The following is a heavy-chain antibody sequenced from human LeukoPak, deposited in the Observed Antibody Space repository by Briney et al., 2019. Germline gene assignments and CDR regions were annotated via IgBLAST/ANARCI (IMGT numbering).Heavy chain of an antibody. CDR3: ARSAAAGRIVATFAY. Sequence: PSETLSLTCTVSGGSISSSSYYWGWIRQPPGKGLEWIGSIYYSGSTYYNPSLKSRVTISVDTSKNQFSLKLSSVTAADTAVYYCARSAAAGRIVATFAYWGQGTLVIVSS. CDR1: GGSISSSSYY. D-gene: IGHD5-12*01. J-gene: IGHJ4*02. V-gene: IGHV4-39*07. CDR2: IYYSGST.